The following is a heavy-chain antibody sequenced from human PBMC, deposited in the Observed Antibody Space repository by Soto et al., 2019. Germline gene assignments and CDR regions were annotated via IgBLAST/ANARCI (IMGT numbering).Heavy chain of an antibody. Sequence: QVQLQESGPGLVKPSQTLSLTCTVSGGSISSGGYYWSWIRQHPGKGLEWIGYIYYSGSTYYNPSLKSRVTISVDTSKNQFSLKLSSVTAADTAVYYCARNNYYGSGSYRPNDPNNWFDPWGQGTLVTVSS. CDR3: ARNNYYGSGSYRPNDPNNWFDP. J-gene: IGHJ5*02. CDR2: IYYSGST. D-gene: IGHD3-10*01. CDR1: GGSISSGGYY. V-gene: IGHV4-31*03.